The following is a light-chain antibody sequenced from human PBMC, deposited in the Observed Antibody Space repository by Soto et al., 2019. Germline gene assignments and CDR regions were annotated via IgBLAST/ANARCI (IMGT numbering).Light chain of an antibody. J-gene: IGLJ1*01. Sequence: QSVLTQPASVSGSPGQSITIFCTGTNSDVGGYNYVSWYHQHPGKAPKLIIYGVTNRPSGVSDRFSGSKSGYTASLTISGLRAEDEADYYCSSYTKNGAPVFGNGTKVTV. CDR2: GVT. CDR3: SSYTKNGAPV. CDR1: NSDVGGYNY. V-gene: IGLV2-14*01.